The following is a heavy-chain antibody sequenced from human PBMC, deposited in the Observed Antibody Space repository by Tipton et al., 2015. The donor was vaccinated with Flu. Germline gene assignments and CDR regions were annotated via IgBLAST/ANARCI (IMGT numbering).Heavy chain of an antibody. CDR2: IYSSGST. D-gene: IGHD6-13*01. CDR3: ARDSSSYWYFDL. Sequence: GSLRLSCTVSGGSISSYYWSWIRQPAGKGLEWIGRIYSSGSTNYKPSLKSRVTMSVDTSKKQFSLKLSSVTAADTAVYYCARDSSSYWYFDLWGRGTLVTVSS. CDR1: GGSISSYY. V-gene: IGHV4-4*07. J-gene: IGHJ2*01.